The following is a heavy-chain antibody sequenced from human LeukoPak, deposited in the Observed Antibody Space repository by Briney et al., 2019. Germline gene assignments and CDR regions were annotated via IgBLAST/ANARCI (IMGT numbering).Heavy chain of an antibody. CDR1: GFTFSIYG. CDR2: ITGSDVST. V-gene: IGHV3-23*01. D-gene: IGHD1-7*01. Sequence: GGSLRLSCAASGFTFSIYGMSWVRQAPGKGLEWVSAITGSDVSTYYADSMKGRFTISRDNSKNTLYLQMNSLRAEDTAVYYCAKEGKTRNWNYYQAKEVYWGQGTLVTVSS. J-gene: IGHJ4*02. CDR3: AKEGKTRNWNYYQAKEVY.